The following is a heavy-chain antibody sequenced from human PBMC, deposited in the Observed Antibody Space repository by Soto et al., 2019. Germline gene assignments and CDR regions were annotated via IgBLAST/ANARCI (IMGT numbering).Heavy chain of an antibody. CDR2: INAGNGNT. V-gene: IGHV1-3*05. D-gene: IGHD2-8*02. CDR1: GYTFTNYA. J-gene: IGHJ4*02. CDR3: ARGDWWLFDY. Sequence: QVQLVKSGAEEKKPGASVKVSCKASGYTFTNYAIHWVRQAPGQRLEWMGWINAGNGNTKYSQKFQGRVTITRDTSASTAYMELSSLKSEDTAVYYCARGDWWLFDYWGQGTLVTVSS.